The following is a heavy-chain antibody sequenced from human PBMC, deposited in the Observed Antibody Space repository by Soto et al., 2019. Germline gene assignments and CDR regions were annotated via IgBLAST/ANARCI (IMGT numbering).Heavy chain of an antibody. CDR3: ATLGRGSYSRWFDP. D-gene: IGHD1-26*01. J-gene: IGHJ5*02. V-gene: IGHV1-46*01. CDR2: INPSGGST. CDR1: GYTFTSYY. Sequence: ASVKVSCKASGYTFTSYYMHWVRQAPGQGLEWMGIINPSGGSTSYAQKFQGRVTMTKDTSTDTAYMELSSLRSEDTAVYYCATLGRGSYSRWFDPWGQGTLVTVSS.